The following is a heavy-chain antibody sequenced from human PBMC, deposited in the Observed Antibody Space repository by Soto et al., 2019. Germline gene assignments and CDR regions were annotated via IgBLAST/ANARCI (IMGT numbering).Heavy chain of an antibody. D-gene: IGHD2-8*01. CDR2: INHSGST. CDR1: GGSFSGYY. CDR3: ARATSIVLMVGDYKYMDV. J-gene: IGHJ6*03. V-gene: IGHV4-34*01. Sequence: PSETLSLTCAVYGGSFSGYYWSWIRQPPGKGLEWIGEINHSGSTNYNPSLKSRVTISVDTSKNQFSLKLSSVTAADTAVYYCARATSIVLMVGDYKYMDVWGKGTTVTVSS.